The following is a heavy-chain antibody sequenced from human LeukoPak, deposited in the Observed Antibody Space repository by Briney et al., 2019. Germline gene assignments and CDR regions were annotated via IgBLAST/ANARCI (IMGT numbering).Heavy chain of an antibody. D-gene: IGHD2-15*01. Sequence: GGSLRLSCTASGFSVTGNYMSWVRQAPGKGLEWVSVFYGGGATHHVDSVKGRFTFSRDSSTNTLYLEMNNLRADDTAVYYCAATSVAYCSGGSCPEEHWGPGTLVTVSS. V-gene: IGHV3-53*01. CDR1: GFSVTGNY. CDR2: FYGGGAT. J-gene: IGHJ4*02. CDR3: AATSVAYCSGGSCPEEH.